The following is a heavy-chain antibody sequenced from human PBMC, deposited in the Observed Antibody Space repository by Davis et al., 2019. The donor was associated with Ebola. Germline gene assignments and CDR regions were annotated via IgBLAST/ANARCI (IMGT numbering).Heavy chain of an antibody. J-gene: IGHJ6*02. V-gene: IGHV3-23*01. CDR1: GFTFSGYA. Sequence: GESLKISCAASGFTFSGYAMSWVRQAPGKGLELVSAISGSGGSTHYADSVKGRFTIPRDNSKNTLYLQMNSLRAEDTAVYYCAKTLWGGMDVWGQGTTVTVSS. CDR2: ISGSGGST. CDR3: AKTLWGGMDV. D-gene: IGHD3-16*01.